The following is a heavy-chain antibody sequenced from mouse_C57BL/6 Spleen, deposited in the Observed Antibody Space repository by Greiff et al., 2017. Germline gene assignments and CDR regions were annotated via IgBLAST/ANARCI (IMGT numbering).Heavy chain of an antibody. CDR2: IYPGSGST. CDR1: GYTFTSYW. CDR3: ALIYYCGSSYWYFDV. J-gene: IGHJ1*03. D-gene: IGHD1-1*01. Sequence: QVQLQQPGAELVKPGASVKMSCKASGYTFTSYWITWVKQRPGQGLEWIGDIYPGSGSTNYNEKFKSKATLTVDTSSSTAYMQLSSLTSEDSAVYYCALIYYCGSSYWYFDVWGTGTTVTVSS. V-gene: IGHV1-55*01.